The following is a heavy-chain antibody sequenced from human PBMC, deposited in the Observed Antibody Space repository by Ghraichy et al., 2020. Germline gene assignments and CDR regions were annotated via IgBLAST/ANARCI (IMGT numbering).Heavy chain of an antibody. J-gene: IGHJ4*02. CDR2: IRTKSNNYAT. CDR3: TNGLYMVTFGGVNWGSD. V-gene: IGHV3-73*01. CDR1: GFTFSDSA. D-gene: IGHD3-16*01. Sequence: GESLNISCAASGFTFSDSAVHWVRQASGKGLEWLGRIRTKSNNYATAYAASVKGRFTISRDDSKNTAYLQMNSLKIDDTAVYYCTNGLYMVTFGGVNWGSDWGQGTLVTVSS.